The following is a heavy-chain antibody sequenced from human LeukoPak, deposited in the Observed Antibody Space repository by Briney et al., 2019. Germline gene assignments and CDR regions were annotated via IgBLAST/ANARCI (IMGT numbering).Heavy chain of an antibody. Sequence: ASVKVSCKASGYTFTSYYMHWVRQAPGQGLEWMGIINPSGGSTSYAQKFQGRVTMTRDTSTSTVYMELSSLRSEDTAVYYCARGGIVVVPAAIGHWFDPWGQGTLVTVSS. CDR2: INPSGGST. CDR1: GYTFTSYY. J-gene: IGHJ5*02. CDR3: ARGGIVVVPAAIGHWFDP. V-gene: IGHV1-46*01. D-gene: IGHD2-2*02.